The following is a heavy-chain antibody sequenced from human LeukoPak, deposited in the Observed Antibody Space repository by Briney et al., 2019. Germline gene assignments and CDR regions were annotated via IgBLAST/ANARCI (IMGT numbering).Heavy chain of an antibody. Sequence: PGGSLRLSCSASGFTFSSYAMHWDRQAPEKGLEYVSAISSNGGSTYYADSVKGRFTISRDNSKNTLYLQMSSLRAEDTAVYYCVNSPYLYGSGAYIDYWGQGTLVTVSS. CDR2: ISSNGGST. CDR1: GFTFSSYA. D-gene: IGHD3-10*01. J-gene: IGHJ4*02. V-gene: IGHV3-64D*06. CDR3: VNSPYLYGSGAYIDY.